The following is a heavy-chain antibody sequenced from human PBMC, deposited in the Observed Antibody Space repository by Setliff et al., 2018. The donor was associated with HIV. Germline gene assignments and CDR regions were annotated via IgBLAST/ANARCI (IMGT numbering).Heavy chain of an antibody. Sequence: ASVKVSCKASGFTFTTYYMHWVRQAPGQGLEWMGIINPGGGSTNYALNLQGRVTMTTDTSTSTAYMELRSLRSDDTAVYYCARDDVGYCSGGSCYHLFDTFDIWGQGTVVTVSS. V-gene: IGHV1-46*01. CDR2: INPGGGST. CDR1: GFTFTTYY. D-gene: IGHD2-15*01. J-gene: IGHJ3*02. CDR3: ARDDVGYCSGGSCYHLFDTFDI.